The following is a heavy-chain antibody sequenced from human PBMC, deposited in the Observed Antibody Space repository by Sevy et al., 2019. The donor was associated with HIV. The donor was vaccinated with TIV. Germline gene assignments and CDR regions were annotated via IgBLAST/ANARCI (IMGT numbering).Heavy chain of an antibody. D-gene: IGHD5-12*01. CDR2: IYYSGST. Sequence: SETLSLTCTVSGGSISSYYWSWIRQPPGKGLEWIGYIYYSGSTNYNPSLKSRVTISVDTSKNQFSLQLSSVTAVDTAVYYCARAKSEYSGYDWWYFDYWGQGTLVTVSS. CDR3: ARAKSEYSGYDWWYFDY. J-gene: IGHJ4*02. CDR1: GGSISSYY. V-gene: IGHV4-59*01.